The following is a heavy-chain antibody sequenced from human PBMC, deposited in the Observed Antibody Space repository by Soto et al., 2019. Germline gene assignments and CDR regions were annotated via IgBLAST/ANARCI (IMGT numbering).Heavy chain of an antibody. D-gene: IGHD6-13*01. CDR2: IYPGDSDT. CDR3: ARTAAAGKYYYGVDV. CDR1: GYSFTSYW. Sequence: GESLKISCKGSGYSFTSYWIGWVRQMPGKGLEWMGIIYPGDSDTRYSPSFQGQVTISADRSISTAYLQWSSLKASDTAMYYCARTAAAGKYYYGVDVWGQGTTVTVSS. V-gene: IGHV5-51*01. J-gene: IGHJ6*02.